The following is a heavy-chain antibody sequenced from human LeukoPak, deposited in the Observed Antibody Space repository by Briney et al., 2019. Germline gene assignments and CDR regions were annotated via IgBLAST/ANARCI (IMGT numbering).Heavy chain of an antibody. CDR1: GYTFTSYD. Sequence: ASVNVSCKASGYTFTSYDINWVRQATGQGLEWMGWMNPNSGNTGYAQKFQGRVTITRNTSVTTAYMELNSLRSEDTAVYYCAKGYSGSYYYLFDYWGQGTLVTVSS. V-gene: IGHV1-8*03. CDR2: MNPNSGNT. D-gene: IGHD1-26*01. CDR3: AKGYSGSYYYLFDY. J-gene: IGHJ4*02.